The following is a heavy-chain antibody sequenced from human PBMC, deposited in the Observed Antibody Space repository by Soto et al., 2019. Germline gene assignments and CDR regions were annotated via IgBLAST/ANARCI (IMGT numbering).Heavy chain of an antibody. CDR1: GFTFSSYA. Sequence: EVQLLESGGGLVQPGGSLRLSCAASGFTFSSYAMSWVRQAPGKGLEWVSAISGSGGSTYYADSVKGRFTISRDNSKNPLYLQMNSLRAEDTAVYYCAKTSMDIVVVVAATRMYYFDYWGQGTLVTVSS. CDR2: ISGSGGST. J-gene: IGHJ4*02. V-gene: IGHV3-23*01. D-gene: IGHD2-15*01. CDR3: AKTSMDIVVVVAATRMYYFDY.